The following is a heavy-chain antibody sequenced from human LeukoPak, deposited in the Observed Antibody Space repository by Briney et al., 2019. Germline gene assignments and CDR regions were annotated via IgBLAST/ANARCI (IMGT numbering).Heavy chain of an antibody. V-gene: IGHV4-30-2*01. J-gene: IGHJ5*02. CDR2: IYHSGST. CDR3: PGSYCGGDCYSNWFDP. D-gene: IGHD2-21*02. CDR1: GGSLSSGGYS. Sequence: PSETLSLTCAVSGGSLSSGGYSWSWIRQPPGKGLEWIGYIYHSGSTYYNPSLKSRVTISVDRSKHQFSLKLTSVTAADTAVYYCPGSYCGGDCYSNWFDPWGQGTLVTVSS.